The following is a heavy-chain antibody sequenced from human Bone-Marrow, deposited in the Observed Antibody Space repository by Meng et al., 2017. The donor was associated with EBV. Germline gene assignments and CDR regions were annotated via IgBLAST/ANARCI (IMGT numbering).Heavy chain of an antibody. CDR3: TRWSYGGTAY. J-gene: IGHJ4*02. V-gene: IGHV3-15*01. D-gene: IGHD4-23*01. CDR1: GFTCRNVW. Sequence: EVQLVESGGVLIKPGGSLRRSCAVSGFTCRNVWMSWVRQAPGKGLAWVGRIKSKTDGGTTDYAAPVKGRFTISRDDSKNTLYLQMNSLKTEDTAVYYCTRWSYGGTAYWGQGTLVTVSS. CDR2: IKSKTDGGTT.